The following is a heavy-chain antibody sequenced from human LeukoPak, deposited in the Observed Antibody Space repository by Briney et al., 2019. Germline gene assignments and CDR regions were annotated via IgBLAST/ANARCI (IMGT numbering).Heavy chain of an antibody. CDR2: INHSGST. J-gene: IGHJ4*02. Sequence: SETLSLTCAVYGGSFSGYYWSWIRQPPGKGLEGIGEINHSGSTNYNPSLKSRVTISVDTPKNQFSLKLSSVTAADTAVYYCARGRLHYDSSGYYPRIYYFDYWGQGTLVTVSS. CDR1: GGSFSGYY. D-gene: IGHD3-22*01. V-gene: IGHV4-34*01. CDR3: ARGRLHYDSSGYYPRIYYFDY.